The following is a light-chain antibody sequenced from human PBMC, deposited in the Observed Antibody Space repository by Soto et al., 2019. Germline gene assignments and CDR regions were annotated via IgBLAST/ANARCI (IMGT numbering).Light chain of an antibody. Sequence: SYELAQPPSVSVAPGQTARITCGANNIGDQSVHWYQLKPGQAPVLVVYEDNDRPSGIPERFSGSNSGNTATLTINRVEAGDEADYYCQVWDGRSDHFVFGTGTKVTV. CDR1: NIGDQS. V-gene: IGLV3-21*02. J-gene: IGLJ1*01. CDR2: EDN. CDR3: QVWDGRSDHFV.